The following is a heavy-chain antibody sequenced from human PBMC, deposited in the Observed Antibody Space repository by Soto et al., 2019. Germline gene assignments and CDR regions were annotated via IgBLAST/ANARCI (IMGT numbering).Heavy chain of an antibody. V-gene: IGHV1-18*04. Sequence: GASVMVSCKASGYTFTSYGISWVRQAPGQGLEWMGWISAYNGNTNYAQKLQGRVTMTTDTSTSTAYMELRSLRSDDTAVYYCASWVAVAGRGYFDYWGQGTLVTVSS. J-gene: IGHJ4*02. CDR2: ISAYNGNT. D-gene: IGHD6-19*01. CDR1: GYTFTSYG. CDR3: ASWVAVAGRGYFDY.